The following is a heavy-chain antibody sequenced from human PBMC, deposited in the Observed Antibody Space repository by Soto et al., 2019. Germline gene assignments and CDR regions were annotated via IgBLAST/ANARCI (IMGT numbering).Heavy chain of an antibody. CDR3: AEADILVVPAATHYYYYGMDV. CDR1: GVTFSSYA. J-gene: IGHJ6*02. D-gene: IGHD2-2*01. V-gene: IGHV1-69*06. CDR2: IVPIFGTA. Sequence: SVKVSCKASGVTFSSYAISWVRQAPGQGLEWMGGIVPIFGTANYAQKCQGRVTITADKSTSTAYMELSSLRSEDTAVYYCAEADILVVPAATHYYYYGMDVWGQGTTVTVS.